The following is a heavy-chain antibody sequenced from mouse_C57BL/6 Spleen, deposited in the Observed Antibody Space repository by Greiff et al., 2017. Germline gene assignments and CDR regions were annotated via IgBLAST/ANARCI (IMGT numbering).Heavy chain of an antibody. D-gene: IGHD2-4*01. J-gene: IGHJ2*01. CDR1: GYTFTDYY. Sequence: QVQLQQSGAELVRPGASVKLSCKASGYTFTDYYINWVKQRPGQGLEWIARIYPGSGNTYYNEKFKGKATLTAEKSSSTAYMQLSSLTSEDSAVYFCARGVGYEYDTGAFDYWGQGTTLTVSS. CDR3: ARGVGYEYDTGAFDY. CDR2: IYPGSGNT. V-gene: IGHV1-76*01.